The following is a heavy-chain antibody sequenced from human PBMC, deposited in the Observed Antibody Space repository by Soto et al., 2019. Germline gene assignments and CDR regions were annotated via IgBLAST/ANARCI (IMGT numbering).Heavy chain of an antibody. J-gene: IGHJ4*02. Sequence: VQLLESGGDLAQPGGSLRLSCAASGFTFRNSAMGWARQAPGKGLEWVSAISESGATTYYADSVKGRFTISRDNSKNTLSLQMHSLRADDTAVYYCAKQITSGTGLYDYWGQGSLVTVSS. D-gene: IGHD6-13*01. V-gene: IGHV3-23*01. CDR1: GFTFRNSA. CDR2: ISESGATT. CDR3: AKQITSGTGLYDY.